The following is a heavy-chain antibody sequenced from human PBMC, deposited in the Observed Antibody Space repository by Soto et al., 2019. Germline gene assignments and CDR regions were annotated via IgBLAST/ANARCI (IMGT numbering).Heavy chain of an antibody. Sequence: GGSLRLSCAASGFTFSSYSMNWVRQAPGKGLEWVSYISSSSSTIYYADSVKGRFTISRDNAKNSLYLQMNSLRDEDTAVYYCARDLTQPYSSGWGNWFDPWGQGTLVTVSS. D-gene: IGHD6-19*01. CDR1: GFTFSSYS. CDR2: ISSSSSTI. CDR3: ARDLTQPYSSGWGNWFDP. V-gene: IGHV3-48*02. J-gene: IGHJ5*02.